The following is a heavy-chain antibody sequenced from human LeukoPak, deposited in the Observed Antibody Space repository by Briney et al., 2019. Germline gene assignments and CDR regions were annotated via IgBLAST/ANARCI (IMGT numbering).Heavy chain of an antibody. D-gene: IGHD4-17*01. CDR1: GYTFTSYA. CDR2: IIPIFGTA. CDR3: ARSGYGAYQWTFDAFDI. J-gene: IGHJ3*02. V-gene: IGHV1-69*05. Sequence: ASVKVSCKASGYTFTSYALHWVRQAPGQGLEWMGGIIPIFGTANYAQKFQGRVTITTDESTSTAYMELSSLRSEDTAVYYCARSGYGAYQWTFDAFDIWGQGTMVTVSS.